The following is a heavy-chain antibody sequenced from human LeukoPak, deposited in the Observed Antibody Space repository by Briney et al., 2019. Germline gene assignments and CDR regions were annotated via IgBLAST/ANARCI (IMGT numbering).Heavy chain of an antibody. V-gene: IGHV4-34*01. J-gene: IGHJ3*02. CDR3: ARAAAATDAFDI. CDR2: INHSGST. D-gene: IGHD6-13*01. Sequence: PSETLSLTCAVYGGSFSGYYWSWIRQPPGKGLEWIGEINHSGSTNYNPSLKSRVTISVDTSKNQFSLKLSSVTAVDTAVYYCARAAAATDAFDIWGQGAMVTVSS. CDR1: GGSFSGYY.